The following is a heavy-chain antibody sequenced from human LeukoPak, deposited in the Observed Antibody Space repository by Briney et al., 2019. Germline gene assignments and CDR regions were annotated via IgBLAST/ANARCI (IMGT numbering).Heavy chain of an antibody. CDR3: ARHPSGWYNAFDI. J-gene: IGHJ3*02. CDR2: ISFSGST. D-gene: IGHD6-19*01. V-gene: IGHV4-39*01. Sequence: SETLSLTCTVFGGSISSSSYYWGWIRQPPGKGLEWIGSISFSGSTYYNPSLKSRVTISVDTSKNQFSLKLSSVTAADTAVYYCARHPSGWYNAFDIWGQGTMVTVSS. CDR1: GGSISSSSYY.